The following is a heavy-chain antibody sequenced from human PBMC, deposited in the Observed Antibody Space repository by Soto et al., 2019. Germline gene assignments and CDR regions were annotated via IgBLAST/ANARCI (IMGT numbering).Heavy chain of an antibody. J-gene: IGHJ6*02. V-gene: IGHV4-34*01. Sequence: QVQLQQWGAGLLKPSETLSLTCAVYGGSFSGYYWSWIRQPPGKGLEWSGEINHSGSTNYNPSLKSRVTISVDTSKNQFSLKLSSVTAADTAVYYCAGKRYCSGGSCNPYYYYYGMDVWGQGTTVTVSS. CDR3: AGKRYCSGGSCNPYYYYYGMDV. CDR1: GGSFSGYY. CDR2: INHSGST. D-gene: IGHD2-15*01.